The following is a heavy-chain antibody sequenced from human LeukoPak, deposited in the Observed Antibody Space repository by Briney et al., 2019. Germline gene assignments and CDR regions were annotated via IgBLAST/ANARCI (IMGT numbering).Heavy chain of an antibody. J-gene: IGHJ4*02. D-gene: IGHD1-14*01. CDR3: AREVMDNLRFDY. Sequence: ASVKVSCKASGYTFTSYYMHCVRQAPGQGREWMGIINPSGGDTSYAQKFQGRLTMTRDTSTNTVYMELTSLRSEDTAVYYCAREVMDNLRFDYWGQGTLVTVSS. CDR2: INPSGGDT. V-gene: IGHV1-46*01. CDR1: GYTFTSYY.